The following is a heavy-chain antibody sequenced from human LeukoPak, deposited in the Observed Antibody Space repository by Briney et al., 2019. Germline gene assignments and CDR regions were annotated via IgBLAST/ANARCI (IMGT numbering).Heavy chain of an antibody. CDR1: GGAITSYY. D-gene: IGHD6-13*01. CDR2: IKYSGST. J-gene: IGHJ5*02. Sequence: SETLSLTCSVSGGAITSYYWSWIRQPPGKGLEWIGYIKYSGSTNLIPSPKSPVTISADTPKTQSSLRLSSVTAADTAVYYCARSAVAAAGPYIWFDPWGQGTLVTVSS. CDR3: ARSAVAAAGPYIWFDP. V-gene: IGHV4-59*08.